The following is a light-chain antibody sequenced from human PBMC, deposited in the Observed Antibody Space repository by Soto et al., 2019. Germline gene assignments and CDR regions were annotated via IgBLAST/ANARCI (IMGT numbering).Light chain of an antibody. CDR2: DAA. CDR1: QRVGSDF. V-gene: IGKV3-20*01. Sequence: EIVLTQSPGTLSLSPGERATLSCRASQRVGSDFIGWYQQKPGQAPRLLIYDAASRAAGNPDRSSGSGSRTNFTLTSSRLEPEDVAVYYCQQYGTSPITFGQGTRLEIK. CDR3: QQYGTSPIT. J-gene: IGKJ5*01.